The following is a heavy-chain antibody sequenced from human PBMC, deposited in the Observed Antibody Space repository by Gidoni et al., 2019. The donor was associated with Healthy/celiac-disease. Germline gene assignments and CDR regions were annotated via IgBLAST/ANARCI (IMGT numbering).Heavy chain of an antibody. CDR3: AREYGDPLYYFDY. J-gene: IGHJ4*02. CDR1: GCTVSSNY. D-gene: IGHD4-17*01. CDR2: IYRGGST. V-gene: IGHV3-66*01. Sequence: EVQLVESGGGLVQPGGSLRLSGAASGCTVSSNYMSWVRQAPGKGLEWVSVIYRGGSTYYADSVKGRFTISRDNSKNTLYLQMNSLRAEDTAVYYCAREYGDPLYYFDYWGQGTLVTVSS.